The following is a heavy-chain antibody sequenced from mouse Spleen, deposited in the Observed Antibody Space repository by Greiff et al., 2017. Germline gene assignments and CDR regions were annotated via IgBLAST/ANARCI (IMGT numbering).Heavy chain of an antibody. Sequence: EVKLVESGGGLVKPGGSLKLSCAASGFTFSSYAMSWVRQTPEKRLEWVATISSGGSYTYYPDSVKGRFTISRDNAKNTLYLQMSSLRSEDTAMYYCARQVYGNCADWGQGTLVTVSA. CDR3: ARQVYGNCAD. J-gene: IGHJ3*01. V-gene: IGHV5-9-3*01. D-gene: IGHD2-10*02. CDR1: GFTFSSYA. CDR2: ISSGGSYT.